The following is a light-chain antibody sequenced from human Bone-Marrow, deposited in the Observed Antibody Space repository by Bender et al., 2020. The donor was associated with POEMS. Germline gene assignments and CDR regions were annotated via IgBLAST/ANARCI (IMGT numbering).Light chain of an antibody. CDR2: EAV. CDR3: SSYAHSDNVM. CDR1: SNDIGYYNY. J-gene: IGLJ3*02. V-gene: IGLV2-8*01. Sequence: QSALTQPPSASGSPGQSVTISCAGTSNDIGYYNYVSWYQQLPGKAPKLVIYEAVTRASGAPARFSGSKSGNTASLSVSGLQGGDEAVYFCSSYAHSDNVMFGGGANLPVL.